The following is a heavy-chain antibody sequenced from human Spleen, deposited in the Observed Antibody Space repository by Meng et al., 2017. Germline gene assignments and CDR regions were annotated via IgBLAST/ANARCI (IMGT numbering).Heavy chain of an antibody. CDR1: GYTFTNYA. Sequence: QVQVVQSGSALKKPGASVKVSCKASGYTFTNYAINWVRKAPGQGLEWMGWINTNNGDPTYAQDFRGRFVFSLDTSVNTAFLQISSLKGEDTAVYYCARGFNWDIRSGGFGSWGQGTLVTVSS. J-gene: IGHJ5*01. CDR3: ARGFNWDIRSGGFGS. D-gene: IGHD1-1*01. CDR2: INTNNGDP. V-gene: IGHV7-4-1*02.